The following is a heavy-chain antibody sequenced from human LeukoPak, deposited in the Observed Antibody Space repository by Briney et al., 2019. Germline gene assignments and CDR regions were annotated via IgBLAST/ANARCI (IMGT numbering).Heavy chain of an antibody. V-gene: IGHV3-30*18. CDR1: GFTFSSYG. D-gene: IGHD2-15*01. J-gene: IGHJ5*02. CDR2: ISYDGSNK. Sequence: PGGSLRLSCADSGFTFSSYGMHWVRQAPGKGLEWVAVISYDGSNKYYADSVKGRFTISRDNSKNTLYLQMNSLRAEDTAVYYCAKDRHPGTPSSLCPWGQGTLVTVSS. CDR3: AKDRHPGTPSSLCP.